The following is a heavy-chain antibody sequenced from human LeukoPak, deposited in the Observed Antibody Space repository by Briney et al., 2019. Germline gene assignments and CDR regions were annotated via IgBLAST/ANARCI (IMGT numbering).Heavy chain of an antibody. J-gene: IGHJ4*02. V-gene: IGHV4-34*01. D-gene: IGHD3-10*01. CDR3: ARTQSYGSGSYYRSPRYFDY. Sequence: SETLSLTCAVYGGSFSGYYWSWIRQPPGKGLEWIGEINHSGSTNYNPSLKSRVTISVDTSKNQFSLKLISVTAADTAVYYCARTQSYGSGSYYRSPRYFDYWGQGTLVTVSS. CDR2: INHSGST. CDR1: GGSFSGYY.